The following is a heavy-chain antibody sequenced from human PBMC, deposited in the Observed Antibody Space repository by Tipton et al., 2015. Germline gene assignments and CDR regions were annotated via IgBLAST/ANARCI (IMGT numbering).Heavy chain of an antibody. J-gene: IGHJ5*01. V-gene: IGHV4-39*01. Sequence: GLVKPSETLSLTCTVSGGSVTTNVHYWAWIRQPPGRGLEWMGSIFYSGITFYNPPLQSRVSVSVDTSKNQVSLRLNSVTAADTAVYYCARQVAGMYSDSWGQGTLVAVSS. D-gene: IGHD3-10*01. CDR1: GGSVTTNVHY. CDR2: IFYSGIT. CDR3: ARQVAGMYSDS.